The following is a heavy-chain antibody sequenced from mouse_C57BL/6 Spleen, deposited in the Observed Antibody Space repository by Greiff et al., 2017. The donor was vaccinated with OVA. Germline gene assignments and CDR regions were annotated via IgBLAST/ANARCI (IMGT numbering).Heavy chain of an antibody. CDR1: GYTFTSYW. D-gene: IGHD2-14*01. V-gene: IGHV1-53*01. Sequence: VKLQQPGTELVKPGASVKLSCKASGYTFTSYWMHWVKQRPGQGLEWIGNINPRNGGTNYNEKFKSKATLTVDKSSSTAYMQLRSLTSEYSAVYYCARERYFAATDYWGQGTTLTVSS. CDR2: INPRNGGT. CDR3: ARERYFAATDY. J-gene: IGHJ2*01.